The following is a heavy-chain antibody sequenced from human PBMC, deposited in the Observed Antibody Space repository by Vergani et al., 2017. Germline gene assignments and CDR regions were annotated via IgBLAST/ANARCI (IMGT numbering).Heavy chain of an antibody. CDR1: GFTFSSYG. J-gene: IGHJ3*02. CDR2: IWYDGSNK. CDR3: ARDEGQDFWRGHDAFDI. Sequence: QVQLVESGGGVVQPGRSLRLSCAASGFTFSSYGMHWVRQAPGKGLEWVAVIWYDGSNKYYADSVKGRFTISRDNSKNTLYLQMNSLRAEDTAVYYCARDEGQDFWRGHDAFDIWGQGTMVTVSS. V-gene: IGHV3-33*01. D-gene: IGHD3-3*01.